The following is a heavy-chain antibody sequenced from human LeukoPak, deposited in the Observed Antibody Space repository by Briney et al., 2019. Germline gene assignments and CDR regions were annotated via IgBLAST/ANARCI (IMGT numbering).Heavy chain of an antibody. CDR3: AKDDVDPAMVNYFDY. V-gene: IGHV3-7*01. D-gene: IGHD5-18*01. J-gene: IGHJ4*02. CDR1: GFTLSSYW. Sequence: GGSLRLSCAASGFTLSSYWMSWVRQAPGKELKWLANIKQDRSEKYYVDSVKGRFTIARDNAKKSLYLQMNSLRAEDTAVYYCAKDDVDPAMVNYFDYWGQGTLVTVSS. CDR2: IKQDRSEK.